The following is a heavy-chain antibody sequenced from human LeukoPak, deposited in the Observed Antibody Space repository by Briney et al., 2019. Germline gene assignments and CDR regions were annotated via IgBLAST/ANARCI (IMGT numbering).Heavy chain of an antibody. CDR3: ARESVASGYYFIPDAFDI. Sequence: ASVKVSCKASGYTFTSHHMHWVRQAPGQGLEWMGIIKPSGGSTSYAQKFQGRVTMTRDMSTSTVYMELSSLRSEDTAVYYCARESVASGYYFIPDAFDIWGQGTMVTVSS. D-gene: IGHD3-22*01. V-gene: IGHV1-46*01. CDR2: IKPSGGST. J-gene: IGHJ3*02. CDR1: GYTFTSHH.